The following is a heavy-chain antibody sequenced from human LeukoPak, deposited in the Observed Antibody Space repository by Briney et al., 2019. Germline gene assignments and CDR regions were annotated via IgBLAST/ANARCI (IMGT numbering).Heavy chain of an antibody. CDR3: ARMSSDSSGYYYVYGY. CDR1: GGSTSSYY. V-gene: IGHV4-59*08. D-gene: IGHD3-22*01. CDR2: IYYSGST. Sequence: SETLSLTCTVSGGSTSSYYWSWIRQPPGKGLEWIGYIYYSGSTNYNPSLKSRVTISVDTSKNQFSLKLSSVTAADTAVYYCARMSSDSSGYYYVYGYWGQGTLVTVSS. J-gene: IGHJ4*02.